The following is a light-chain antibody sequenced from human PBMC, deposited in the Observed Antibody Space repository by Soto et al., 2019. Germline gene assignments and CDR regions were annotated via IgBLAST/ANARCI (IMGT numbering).Light chain of an antibody. J-gene: IGKJ1*01. CDR2: GAS. CDR3: QQYNNWWT. Sequence: EIVMTQSPATLSVSPGERVTLSCRASQSGSSSLAWYQQKPGQAPRLLIHGASTRAIGIPARFSGSGSETEFTLTISSLQSEDFAVYYCQQYNNWWTFGQGTKVEIK. CDR1: QSGSSS. V-gene: IGKV3-15*01.